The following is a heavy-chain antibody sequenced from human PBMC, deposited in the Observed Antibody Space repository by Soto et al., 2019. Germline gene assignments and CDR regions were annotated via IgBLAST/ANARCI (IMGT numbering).Heavy chain of an antibody. Sequence: ASVKVSCKASGYTFTGYYMHWVRQAPGLGLEWMGWINPNSGGTNYAQKFQGRVTMTRDTSISTAYMELSRLRSDDTAVYYCARDGRRVEMATINWFDPWGQGTLVTVSS. J-gene: IGHJ5*02. CDR2: INPNSGGT. CDR1: GYTFTGYY. D-gene: IGHD5-12*01. CDR3: ARDGRRVEMATINWFDP. V-gene: IGHV1-2*02.